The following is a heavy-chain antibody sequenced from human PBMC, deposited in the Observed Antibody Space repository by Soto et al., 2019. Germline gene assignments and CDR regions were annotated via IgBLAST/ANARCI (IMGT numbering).Heavy chain of an antibody. D-gene: IGHD2-15*01. CDR2: ISYDGSNK. V-gene: IGHV3-30*18. CDR3: AKDGRYCSGGSCYSSSYYYYYMDV. Sequence: QVQLVESGGGVVQPGRSLRLSCAASGFTFSSYGMHWVRQAPGKGLEWVAVISYDGSNKYYVDSVKGRFTISRDNSKNTLYLQMNSLRAEDTAVYYCAKDGRYCSGGSCYSSSYYYYYMDVWGKGTTVTVSS. J-gene: IGHJ6*03. CDR1: GFTFSSYG.